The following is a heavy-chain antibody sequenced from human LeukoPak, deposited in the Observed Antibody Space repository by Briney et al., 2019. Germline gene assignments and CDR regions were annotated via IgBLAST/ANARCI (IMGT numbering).Heavy chain of an antibody. Sequence: SVKVSCKASGGTFSSYAISWVRQAPGQGLEWMGGIIPIFGTANYAQKFQGRVAITTDESTSTAYMELSSLRSEDTAVYYCASVTQYYYYMDVWGKGTTVTVSS. CDR3: ASVTQYYYYMDV. D-gene: IGHD4-17*01. CDR1: GGTFSSYA. J-gene: IGHJ6*03. CDR2: IIPIFGTA. V-gene: IGHV1-69*05.